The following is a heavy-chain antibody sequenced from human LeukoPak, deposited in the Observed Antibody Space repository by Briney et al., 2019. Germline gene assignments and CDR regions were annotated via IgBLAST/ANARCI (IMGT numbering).Heavy chain of an antibody. V-gene: IGHV3-9*01. CDR3: AKDKDGSRWYGMDV. CDR2: ISWNSDQI. Sequence: PGRSLSLPCAASGFTFNDYSMHWVRQAPGKGLACASGISWNSDQIHYADSVKGRFTISRDNAKNSLYLQMSSLRTEDTALYYCAKDKDGSRWYGMDVWGQGTTVTVSS. CDR1: GFTFNDYS. D-gene: IGHD6-13*01. J-gene: IGHJ6*02.